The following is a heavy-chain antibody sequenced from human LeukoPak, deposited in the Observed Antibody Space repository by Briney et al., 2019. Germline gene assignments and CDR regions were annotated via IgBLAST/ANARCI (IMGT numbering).Heavy chain of an antibody. V-gene: IGHV1-18*01. Sequence: ASVKVSCKASGYTFANYGISWVRQAPGQGLEWKGWISVDNGNTNYLQKFQDRVTLTTDTSTDTAYMELRSLRYDDTAVYYCARDSWARAYDADYWGQGTLVTVSS. J-gene: IGHJ4*02. D-gene: IGHD5-12*01. CDR2: ISVDNGNT. CDR3: ARDSWARAYDADY. CDR1: GYTFANYG.